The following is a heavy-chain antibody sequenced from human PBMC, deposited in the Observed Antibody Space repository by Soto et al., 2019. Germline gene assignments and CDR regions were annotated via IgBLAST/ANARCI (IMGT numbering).Heavy chain of an antibody. CDR1: GGSISSGGYF. V-gene: IGHV4-31*03. CDR3: ARDRGYCSSTGCWLDY. D-gene: IGHD2-2*01. J-gene: IGHJ4*02. Sequence: QVQLQESGPGLVKPSQTLSLTCTVSGGSISSGGYFWSWIRQHPGKGLEWIGYIYYSGSTYYNPSLQRRVTISVDTSKIQFSLKLSSVTAADTAVYYCARDRGYCSSTGCWLDYWGQGTLVTVSS. CDR2: IYYSGST.